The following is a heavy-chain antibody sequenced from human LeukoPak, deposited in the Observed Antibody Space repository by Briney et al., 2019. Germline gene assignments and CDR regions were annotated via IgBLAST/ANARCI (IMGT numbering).Heavy chain of an antibody. CDR3: ARHTPDFWSGYYRDPFDY. V-gene: IGHV4-39*01. J-gene: IGHJ4*02. D-gene: IGHD3-3*01. Sequence: SETLSLTCTVSGGSISSSSYYWGWTRQPPGKRLEWIGSIYYSGSTYYNPPLKRRATISVGTSKNQFSLKLSSVTAADTAVYYCARHTPDFWSGYYRDPFDYWGQGTLVTVSS. CDR1: GGSISSSSYY. CDR2: IYYSGST.